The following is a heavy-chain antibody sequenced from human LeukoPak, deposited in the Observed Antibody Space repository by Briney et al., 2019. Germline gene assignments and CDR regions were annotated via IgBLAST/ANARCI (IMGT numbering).Heavy chain of an antibody. V-gene: IGHV4-38-2*01. CDR2: IYHSGAA. D-gene: IGHD5-18*01. Sequence: PSETLSLTCGVSDYSISSDYYWGWIRQPPGKGLEWIGSIYHSGAAYYNPSLNSRVTIPVDTSKNQFSLKLNSVTAADTAAYYCARVWGYTYGYFDYWDQGTLVTVSS. CDR1: DYSISSDYY. CDR3: ARVWGYTYGYFDY. J-gene: IGHJ4*02.